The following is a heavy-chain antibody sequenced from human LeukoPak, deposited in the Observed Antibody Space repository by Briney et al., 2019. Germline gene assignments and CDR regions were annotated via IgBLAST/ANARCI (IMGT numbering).Heavy chain of an antibody. CDR2: IIPILGIA. CDR1: GATFSSYA. J-gene: IGHJ5*02. V-gene: IGHV1-69*04. Sequence: SVKVSCKASGATFSSYAISLVRQAPGQGLEWMGRIIPILGIANYAQKFQGRVTITADKSTSTAYMELSSLRSEDTAVYYCAKKTGTNWFDPWGQGTLVTVSS. CDR3: AKKTGTNWFDP. D-gene: IGHD7-27*01.